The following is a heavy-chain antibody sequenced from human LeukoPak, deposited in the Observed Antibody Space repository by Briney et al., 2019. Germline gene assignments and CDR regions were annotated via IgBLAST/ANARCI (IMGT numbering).Heavy chain of an antibody. D-gene: IGHD3-22*01. Sequence: GRSLRLSCAASRFTFSSYAMHWVRQAPGKGLEWVAVISYDGSNKYYADSVKGRFTISRDNSKNTLYLQMNSLRAEDTAVYYCARGANAYDSSGPFDYWGQGTLVTVSS. J-gene: IGHJ4*02. CDR3: ARGANAYDSSGPFDY. CDR1: RFTFSSYA. V-gene: IGHV3-30-3*01. CDR2: ISYDGSNK.